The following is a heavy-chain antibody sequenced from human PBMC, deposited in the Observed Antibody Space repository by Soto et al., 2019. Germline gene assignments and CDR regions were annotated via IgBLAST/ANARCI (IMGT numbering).Heavy chain of an antibody. CDR2: IYYSGST. CDR1: GGSISSGGYY. D-gene: IGHD2-15*01. J-gene: IGHJ4*02. V-gene: IGHV4-31*03. Sequence: PSETLSLTCTVSGGSISSGGYYWSWIRQHPGKGLEWIGYIYYSGSTYYNPSLKSRVTISVDTSKNQFSLKLSSVTAADTAVYYCARDGGHCSGGSCYQYYFDYGGQGTLDTVSS. CDR3: ARDGGHCSGGSCYQYYFDY.